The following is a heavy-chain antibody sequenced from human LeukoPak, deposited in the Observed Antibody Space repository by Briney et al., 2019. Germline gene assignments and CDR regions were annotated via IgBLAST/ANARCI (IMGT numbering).Heavy chain of an antibody. V-gene: IGHV1-2*06. CDR1: GYTFTGYY. D-gene: IGHD3-22*01. CDR3: ASFDYYDSSGYFHY. CDR2: INPNSGGT. Sequence: PGASVKVSCKASGYTFTGYYMHWVRQAPEQGLEWMGRINPNSGGTNYAQKFQGMVTITRDTSISTAYMELSRLRSDDTAVYYCASFDYYDSSGYFHYWGQGTLVTVSS. J-gene: IGHJ4*02.